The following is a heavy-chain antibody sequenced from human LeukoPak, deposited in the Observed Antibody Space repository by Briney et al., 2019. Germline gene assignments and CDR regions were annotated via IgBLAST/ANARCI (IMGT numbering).Heavy chain of an antibody. J-gene: IGHJ4*02. CDR3: GRDRPGAPVPGVVAL. D-gene: IGHD3-10*01. Sequence: GGSLRLSCAGSGFSFGGYWMSWVRQAPGKGLEWVANIWQDGSEKNYVDSVKGRFTISRDNAKSSLYLQMDSLRAEDTAVYFCGRDRPGAPVPGVVALWGQGALVTVSS. V-gene: IGHV3-7*03. CDR2: IWQDGSEK. CDR1: GFSFGGYW.